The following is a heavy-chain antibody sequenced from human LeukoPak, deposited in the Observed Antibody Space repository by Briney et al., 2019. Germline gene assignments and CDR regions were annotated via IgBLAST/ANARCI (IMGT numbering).Heavy chain of an antibody. V-gene: IGHV1-69*13. J-gene: IGHJ3*02. CDR3: ARDNMVVEGGAFDI. D-gene: IGHD2-8*01. Sequence: SVKVSCKASGGTFSSYAISWVRQAPGQGLEWMGGIIPIFGTANYAQKFQGRVTITAGESTSTAYMELSSLRSEDTAVYYCARDNMVVEGGAFDIWGQGTMVTVSS. CDR1: GGTFSSYA. CDR2: IIPIFGTA.